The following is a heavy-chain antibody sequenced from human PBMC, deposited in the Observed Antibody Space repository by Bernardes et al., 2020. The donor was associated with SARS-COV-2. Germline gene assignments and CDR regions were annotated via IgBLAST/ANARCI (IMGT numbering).Heavy chain of an antibody. J-gene: IGHJ5*02. CDR3: ARNSSSGSIGPNDR. V-gene: IGHV4-59*01. D-gene: IGHD6-19*01. Sequence: SESLSLTCTVPGDSITSFYWSWIRQPPGKGLEWIGYVHYRGRYKYNPSCKSRVSMSIETSRSQFSLTVRSWTAAATAVYYCARNSSSGSIGPNDRWGQGILVTVSS. CDR2: VHYRGRY. CDR1: GDSITSFY.